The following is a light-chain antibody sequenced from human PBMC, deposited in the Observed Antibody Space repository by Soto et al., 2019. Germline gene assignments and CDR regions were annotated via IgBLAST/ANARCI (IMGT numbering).Light chain of an antibody. J-gene: IGLJ3*02. CDR3: SSFTTSSTWV. Sequence: QSVLTQPASVSGSPGQSITISCTGTSSDIGGYEYVSWYQQHPGKAPNLLIYEVSNRPSGVSNRFSGSKSGNTASLTISGLQAEDEADYYCSSFTTSSTWVFGGGTKLTVL. CDR2: EVS. V-gene: IGLV2-14*01. CDR1: SSDIGGYEY.